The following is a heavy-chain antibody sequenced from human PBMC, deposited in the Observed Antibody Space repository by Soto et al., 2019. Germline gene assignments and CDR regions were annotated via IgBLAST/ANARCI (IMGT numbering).Heavy chain of an antibody. Sequence: PSETLSLTCTVSGVSISNYYWTWIRQPPGKGLEWIGYIYYSGTTNYNPSLKSRVTISVDTSKNQFSLNLTSVTAADTAVYYCARAPYINGWPDYWGQGTLVTVSS. J-gene: IGHJ4*02. V-gene: IGHV4-59*01. D-gene: IGHD6-19*01. CDR3: ARAPYINGWPDY. CDR1: GVSISNYY. CDR2: IYYSGTT.